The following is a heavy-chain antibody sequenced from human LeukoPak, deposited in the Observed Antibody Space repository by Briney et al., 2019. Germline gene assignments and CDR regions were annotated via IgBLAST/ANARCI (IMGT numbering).Heavy chain of an antibody. D-gene: IGHD1-14*01. CDR1: GFTFDDYG. CDR2: INWNGGST. Sequence: GGSLRPSCAASGFTFDDYGMSWVRQAPGKGLEWVSGINWNGGSTGYADSVKGRFTISRDNSKNTLYLQMNSLRAEDTAVYYCARPARTDYADYWGQGTLVTVSS. J-gene: IGHJ4*02. CDR3: ARPARTDYADY. V-gene: IGHV3-20*04.